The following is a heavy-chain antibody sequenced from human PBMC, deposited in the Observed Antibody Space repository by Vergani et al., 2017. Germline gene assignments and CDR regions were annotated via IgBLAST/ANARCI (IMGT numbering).Heavy chain of an antibody. D-gene: IGHD1-14*01. V-gene: IGHV4-59*01. CDR3: ARSSVSRNPPDYFDN. CDR2: VEDSGYF. Sequence: QVQLQESGPGLVRPSETLSLTCTVSGRSLSGYYWNWIRQTPGEGLEWIGYVEDSGYFNYNPTLKTGGSMSSDTSNNQFSLMLSSVTVADTAVYYCARSSVSRNPPDYFDNWGQGNLVTVSS. CDR1: GRSLSGYY. J-gene: IGHJ4*02.